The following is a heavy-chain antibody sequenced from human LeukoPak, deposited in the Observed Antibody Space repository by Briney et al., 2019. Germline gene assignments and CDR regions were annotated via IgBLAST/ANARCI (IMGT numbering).Heavy chain of an antibody. CDR2: IGTAGDT. Sequence: GGSLRLSCAASGFTFSSYDMHWVRQATGKGLEWVSAIGTAGDTYYPGSVKGRFTISRENAKNSLYLQMNSLRAGDTAVYYCARGGSPTYYYDSSGYRSRLSEVYYYFGMDVWGQGTTVTVSS. J-gene: IGHJ6*02. CDR1: GFTFSSYD. D-gene: IGHD3-22*01. CDR3: ARGGSPTYYYDSSGYRSRLSEVYYYFGMDV. V-gene: IGHV3-13*01.